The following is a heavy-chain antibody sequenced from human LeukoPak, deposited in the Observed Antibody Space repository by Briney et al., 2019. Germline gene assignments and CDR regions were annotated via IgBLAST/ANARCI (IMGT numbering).Heavy chain of an antibody. CDR2: IYPGDSDT. J-gene: IGHJ4*02. CDR1: GSLFINYW. V-gene: IGHV5-51*01. D-gene: IGHD5-18*01. Sequence: GESLQISCKGSGSLFINYWIGWVRQMPGKGLEWMGIIYPGDSDTRYSPSFQGQVTISADKSITTAYLQWSSLKASDTAMYYCARPENGYSYGYYAYWGQGTLVTVSS. CDR3: ARPENGYSYGYYAY.